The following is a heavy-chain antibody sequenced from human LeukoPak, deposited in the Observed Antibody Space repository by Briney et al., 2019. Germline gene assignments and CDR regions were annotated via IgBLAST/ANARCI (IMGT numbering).Heavy chain of an antibody. Sequence: GGSLRLSCAASVFTVSSYYMSWVRQAPGKGLEWVSVIYSGGSTYYADSVKGRFTISRDNSKNTLYLQMNSLRAEDTAVYYCAREGAAAGTEAGYYYYMDVWGKGTTVTVSS. D-gene: IGHD6-13*01. CDR3: AREGAAAGTEAGYYYYMDV. V-gene: IGHV3-53*01. CDR2: IYSGGST. J-gene: IGHJ6*03. CDR1: VFTVSSYY.